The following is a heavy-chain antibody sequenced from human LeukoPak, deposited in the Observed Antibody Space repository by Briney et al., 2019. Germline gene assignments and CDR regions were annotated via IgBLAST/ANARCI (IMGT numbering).Heavy chain of an antibody. CDR1: GFTFSSYA. D-gene: IGHD5-24*01. CDR3: ARDPTQRWLQWGYFDY. CDR2: ISYDGSNK. V-gene: IGHV3-30-3*01. Sequence: GSLRLSCAASGFTFSSYAMHWVRQAPGKGLEWVAVISYDGSNKYYADSVKGRFTISRDNSKNTLYLQMNSLRAEDTAVYYCARDPTQRWLQWGYFDYWGQGTLVTVSS. J-gene: IGHJ4*02.